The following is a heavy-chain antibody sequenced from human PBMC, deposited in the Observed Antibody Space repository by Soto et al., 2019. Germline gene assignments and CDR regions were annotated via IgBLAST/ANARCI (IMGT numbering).Heavy chain of an antibody. J-gene: IGHJ4*02. V-gene: IGHV1-3*01. Sequence: ASVKVSCKASGYTFTSYAMHWVRQAPGQRLEWMGWINAGNGNTKYSQNFQGRVTITRDTSASTAYMELSSLRSEDTAVYYCARGGLLAASGFPGVYFDFWGQGTLVTVSS. D-gene: IGHD6-13*01. CDR3: ARGGLLAASGFPGVYFDF. CDR1: GYTFTSYA. CDR2: INAGNGNT.